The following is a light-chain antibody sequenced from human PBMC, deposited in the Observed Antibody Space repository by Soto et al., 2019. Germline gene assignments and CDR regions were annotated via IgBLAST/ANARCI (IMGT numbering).Light chain of an antibody. CDR3: QFYDSSLSAVV. J-gene: IGLJ2*01. Sequence: QSVLTQPPSVSGAPGQRVTISCTGSSSNIGAGYDVHWYQQLPGTAPKLLIYGHSNRPSGVPDRFSGSKSGTSASLAITGLQAEDEADYYCQFYDSSLSAVVFGGGTKVTVL. CDR1: SSNIGAGYD. CDR2: GHS. V-gene: IGLV1-40*01.